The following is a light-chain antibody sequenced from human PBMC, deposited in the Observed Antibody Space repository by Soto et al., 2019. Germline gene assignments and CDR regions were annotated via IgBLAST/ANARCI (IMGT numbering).Light chain of an antibody. CDR3: QQLNNYPRT. J-gene: IGKJ3*01. V-gene: IGKV1-9*01. Sequence: IQLTQSPSSLSASVGDRVTITFRASQGISSYLAWYQQKPGKAPKLLIYAASNLQSGVPSRFSGSGSGTDFILTINSLQPEDFATYYCQQLNNYPRTFGPGTKVDIK. CDR2: AAS. CDR1: QGISSY.